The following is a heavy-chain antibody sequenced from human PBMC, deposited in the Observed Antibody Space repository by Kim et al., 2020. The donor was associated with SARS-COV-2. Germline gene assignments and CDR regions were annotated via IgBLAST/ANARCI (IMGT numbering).Heavy chain of an antibody. Sequence: SETLSLTCTVSGYSISSGYYWGWSRQPPGKGLEWIGSIYHSGSTYYNPSLKSRVTISVDTSKNQFSLKLSSVTAADTAVYYCATTYYYDSSGYYYGEFDYWGQGTLVTVSS. V-gene: IGHV4-38-2*02. J-gene: IGHJ4*02. CDR2: IYHSGST. D-gene: IGHD3-22*01. CDR1: GYSISSGYY. CDR3: ATTYYYDSSGYYYGEFDY.